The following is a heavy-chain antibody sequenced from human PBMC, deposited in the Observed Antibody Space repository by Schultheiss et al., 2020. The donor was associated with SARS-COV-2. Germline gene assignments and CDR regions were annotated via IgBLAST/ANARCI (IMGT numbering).Heavy chain of an antibody. CDR1: GDSISSYY. D-gene: IGHD3-10*01. CDR2: IYYSGST. Sequence: SETLSLTCTVSGDSISSYYWSWIRQPPGKGLEWIGYIYYSGSTNYNPSLKSRVTISVHTSKKQFSLKLISVTAADTAVYYCAREGVTLLWFGELFSRYGMDVWGQGTTVTVSS. CDR3: AREGVTLLWFGELFSRYGMDV. J-gene: IGHJ6*02. V-gene: IGHV4-59*01.